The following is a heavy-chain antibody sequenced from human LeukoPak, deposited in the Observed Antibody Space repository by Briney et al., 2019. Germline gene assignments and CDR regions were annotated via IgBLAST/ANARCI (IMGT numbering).Heavy chain of an antibody. CDR3: ANPPPGYSSSWYVGFDY. D-gene: IGHD6-13*01. V-gene: IGHV3-30-3*01. J-gene: IGHJ4*02. Sequence: GGSLRLSCAASGFTFSSYAMHWVRQAPGKGLEWVAVISYDGSNKYYADSVKGRFTISRDNSKNTLYLRMNSLRAEDTAVYYCANPPPGYSSSWYVGFDYWGQGTLVTVSS. CDR2: ISYDGSNK. CDR1: GFTFSSYA.